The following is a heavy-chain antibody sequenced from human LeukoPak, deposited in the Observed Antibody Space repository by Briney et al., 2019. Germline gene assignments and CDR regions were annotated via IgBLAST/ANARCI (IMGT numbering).Heavy chain of an antibody. CDR2: ISSTGSTI. CDR3: ARVPIVVGKDGAFDY. J-gene: IGHJ4*02. D-gene: IGHD2-21*01. V-gene: IGHV3-48*03. CDR1: GFTFSSYE. Sequence: PGGSLRLSCAASGFTFSSYEMNWVRQAPGKGLEWVSYISSTGSTIYYADSVKGRFTISRDNAKNSLYLQMNSLRAEDTAVYYCARVPIVVGKDGAFDYWGQGTLFTVSS.